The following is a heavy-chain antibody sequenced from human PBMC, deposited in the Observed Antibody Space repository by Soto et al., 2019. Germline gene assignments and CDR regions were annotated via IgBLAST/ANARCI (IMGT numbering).Heavy chain of an antibody. CDR3: ARNSRGYSFGYYFDS. CDR2: IYYSGTT. D-gene: IGHD5-18*01. CDR1: GASVNNGSYY. V-gene: IGHV4-61*01. Sequence: QVRLQESGPGLVKPLETLSLTCTVSGASVNNGSYYWSWIRQSPGKGLEWIGYIYYSGTTTYNPPLKSRFTISVDTSKSQLFLKVKSVTAADMAVYYCARNSRGYSFGYYFDSWGQGTQVTVSS. J-gene: IGHJ4*02.